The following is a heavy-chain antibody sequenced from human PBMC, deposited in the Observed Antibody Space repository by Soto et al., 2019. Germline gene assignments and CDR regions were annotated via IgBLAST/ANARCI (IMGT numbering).Heavy chain of an antibody. CDR3: ARERITYYYDSSGYYADY. Sequence: QVQLQESGPGLVKPSQTLSLTCTVSGGSISSGDYYWSWIRQPPGKGLEWIGYIYYSGSTYYNPSLKSRVTISVDTSKNQFSLKLSSVTAADTAVYYCARERITYYYDSSGYYADYWGQGTLVTVSS. CDR2: IYYSGST. J-gene: IGHJ4*02. V-gene: IGHV4-30-4*01. D-gene: IGHD3-22*01. CDR1: GGSISSGDYY.